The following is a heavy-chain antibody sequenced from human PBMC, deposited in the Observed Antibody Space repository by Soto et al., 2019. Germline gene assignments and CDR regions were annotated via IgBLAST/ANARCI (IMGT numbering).Heavy chain of an antibody. D-gene: IGHD6-13*01. J-gene: IGHJ6*03. CDR1: GGSISSYY. CDR2: IYYSGST. CDR3: ARDGGRSSWPRHSYYYYYMDV. V-gene: IGHV4-59*01. Sequence: SETLSLTCTVSGGSISSYYWSWIRQPPGKGLEWIGYIYYSGSTNYNPSLKSRVTISVDTSKNQFSLKLSSLTAADTAVYYCARDGGRSSWPRHSYYYYYMDVWGKGTTVTVSS.